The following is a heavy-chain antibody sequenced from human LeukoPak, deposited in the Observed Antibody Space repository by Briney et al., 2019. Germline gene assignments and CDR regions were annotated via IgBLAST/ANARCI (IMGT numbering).Heavy chain of an antibody. J-gene: IGHJ5*02. V-gene: IGHV3-23*01. CDR1: GFTFSSYA. Sequence: GGSLRLSCAASGFTFSSYAMSWVRQAPGKGLEWVSAISGSGGSTYYADSVKGRFTISRDNSKNTLYLQMNSLRAEDTAVYYCAKDKKSRYCSSTSCHIVNWFDPWGQGTLVTVSS. CDR3: AKDKKSRYCSSTSCHIVNWFDP. D-gene: IGHD2-2*02. CDR2: ISGSGGST.